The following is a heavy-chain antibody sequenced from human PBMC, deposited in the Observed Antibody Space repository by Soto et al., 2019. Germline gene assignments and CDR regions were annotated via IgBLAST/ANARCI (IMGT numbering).Heavy chain of an antibody. CDR3: AKGSIISWYLKNWFDP. J-gene: IGHJ5*02. V-gene: IGHV3-23*01. D-gene: IGHD6-13*01. CDR1: GFTFSSYA. Sequence: EVQLLESGGGLVQPGGSLRLSCAASGFTFSSYAMSWVRQAPGKGLEWVSAISGSGGSTYYADSVKGRFTISRDNSKNSLYLQMNSLRAEDTAVYYCAKGSIISWYLKNWFDPWGQGSLVTVSS. CDR2: ISGSGGST.